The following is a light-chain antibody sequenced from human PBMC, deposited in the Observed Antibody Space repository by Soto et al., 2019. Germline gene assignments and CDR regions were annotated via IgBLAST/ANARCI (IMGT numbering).Light chain of an antibody. CDR3: QTWGTGTVV. CDR1: SGHSSYA. CDR2: VNSDGRH. J-gene: IGLJ2*01. V-gene: IGLV4-69*01. Sequence: QPVLTQSPSASASLGASVKLTCTLSSGHSSYAIAGHQQQPEKGPRYLMRVNSDGRHIKGDGIPDRFSGSSSGAERYLTSSGLQSEDEADYYRQTWGTGTVVFGGGTKLTVL.